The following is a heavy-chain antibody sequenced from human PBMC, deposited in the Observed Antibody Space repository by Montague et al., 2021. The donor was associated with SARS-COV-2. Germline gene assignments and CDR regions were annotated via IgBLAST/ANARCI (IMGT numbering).Heavy chain of an antibody. CDR1: GFTFSRYA. J-gene: IGHJ4*02. D-gene: IGHD3-3*01. Sequence: SLRLSCEASGFTFSRYAMSLVRQAPVKGLEWVSVIYSGCSSTYYSYSXQGRFTISRDNSKNTLYLQMHSLRAEDTAVYYCAKVKHVLYDFWSGYRGGYFDYWGQGTLVTVSS. V-gene: IGHV3-23*03. CDR2: IYSGCSST. CDR3: AKVKHVLYDFWSGYRGGYFDY.